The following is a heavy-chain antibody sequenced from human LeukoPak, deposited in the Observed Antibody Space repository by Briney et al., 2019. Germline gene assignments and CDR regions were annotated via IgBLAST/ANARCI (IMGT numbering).Heavy chain of an antibody. CDR1: GFSFSGYG. Sequence: GRSLRLSCAASGFSFSGYGMHWVRQAPGKGLEWVAVIWSDGNTKYYADSVKGRFTISRDNSKNTLYLEVNSLKAEDTAVYYCAREGGSGTPHFYFDYWGLGALVTVSS. CDR3: AREGGSGTPHFYFDY. D-gene: IGHD3-10*01. CDR2: IWSDGNTK. V-gene: IGHV3-33*08. J-gene: IGHJ4*02.